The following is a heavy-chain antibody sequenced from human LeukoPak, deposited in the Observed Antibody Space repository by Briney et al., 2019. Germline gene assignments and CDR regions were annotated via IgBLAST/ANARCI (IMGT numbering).Heavy chain of an antibody. CDR3: VRLGVVGLDQNWFDP. D-gene: IGHD2-2*01. J-gene: IGHJ5*02. V-gene: IGHV4-39*07. CDR2: VYHSGST. CDR1: GGAISSSDYY. Sequence: SETLSLTCTVSGGAISSSDYYWGWVRQPPGKGLEWIGSVYHSGSTYYNPSLKSRVTISVDTSKNQFSLKLTSVTAADTAVYYCVRLGVVGLDQNWFDPWGQGTLVTVSS.